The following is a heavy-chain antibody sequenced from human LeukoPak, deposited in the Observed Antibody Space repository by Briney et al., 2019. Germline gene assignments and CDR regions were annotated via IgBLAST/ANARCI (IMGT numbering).Heavy chain of an antibody. J-gene: IGHJ4*02. Sequence: SETLSLTCTVSGGSISSYYWSWIRQPPGKGLEWIGYIYYSGSTNYNPSLKSRVTISVDTSKNQFSLKLSSVTAADTAVYYCARGRDGYIFDYWGQGNLVTVSS. CDR3: ARGRDGYIFDY. CDR2: IYYSGST. CDR1: GGSISSYY. V-gene: IGHV4-59*01. D-gene: IGHD5-24*01.